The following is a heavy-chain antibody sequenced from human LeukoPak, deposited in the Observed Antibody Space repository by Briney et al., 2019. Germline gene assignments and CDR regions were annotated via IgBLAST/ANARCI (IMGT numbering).Heavy chain of an antibody. CDR3: AKGPSSSSSWHYYYYYMDV. D-gene: IGHD6-13*01. J-gene: IGHJ6*03. CDR1: GGTFSSYA. V-gene: IGHV1-69*13. CDR2: IIPIFGTA. Sequence: SVKVSCKASGGTFSSYAISWVRQAPGQGLEWMGGIIPIFGTANYAQKFQGRVTITADESTSTAYMELSSLRSEDTAVYYCAKGPSSSSSWHYYYYYMDVWGKGTTVTISS.